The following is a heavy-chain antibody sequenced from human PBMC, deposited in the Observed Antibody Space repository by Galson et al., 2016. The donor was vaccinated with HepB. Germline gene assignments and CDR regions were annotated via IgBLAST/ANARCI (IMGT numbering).Heavy chain of an antibody. CDR2: INPDIGGT. CDR3: ARVARAHDWYFEF. Sequence: SVKVSCKASGYTFTDYYIHWVRQAPGQGLEWMGWINPDIGGTSYAQKFQGRVTMTRDTAINTVYMELSSLGSDDTAVYYCARVARAHDWYFEFWGLETLVTVAS. CDR1: GYTFTDYY. J-gene: IGHJ2*01. V-gene: IGHV1-2*02.